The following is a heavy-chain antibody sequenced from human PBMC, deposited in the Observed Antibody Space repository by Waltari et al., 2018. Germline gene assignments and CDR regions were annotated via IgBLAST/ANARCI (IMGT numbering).Heavy chain of an antibody. Sequence: QVQLVPSGAEVKKPGASVKVSCKASGYTLTGYYMPWVRQAPGQGLEWMGRINPNSGGTNDAQKCQGRVTMTRDTSISTAYMELSRLGSDDTAVYYCARGNYDPNYWGQGTLVTVSS. CDR1: GYTLTGYY. D-gene: IGHD3-22*01. V-gene: IGHV1-2*06. J-gene: IGHJ4*02. CDR2: INPNSGGT. CDR3: ARGNYDPNY.